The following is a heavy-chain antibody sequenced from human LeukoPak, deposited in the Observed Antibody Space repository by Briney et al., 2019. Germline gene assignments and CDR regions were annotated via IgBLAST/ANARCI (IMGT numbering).Heavy chain of an antibody. Sequence: GESLKISCKGSGYSFTSYWIGWVRQMPGKGLEWMGIIYPGDSDTRYSPSFQGQVTISAGKSISTAYLQWSSLKASDTAMYYCARRFCSSTSCYLTPFDYWGQGTLVTVSS. D-gene: IGHD2-2*01. J-gene: IGHJ4*02. CDR3: ARRFCSSTSCYLTPFDY. CDR1: GYSFTSYW. V-gene: IGHV5-51*01. CDR2: IYPGDSDT.